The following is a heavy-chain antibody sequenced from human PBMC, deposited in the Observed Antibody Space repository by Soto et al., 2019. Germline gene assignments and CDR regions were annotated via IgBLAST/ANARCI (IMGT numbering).Heavy chain of an antibody. CDR1: GYTFSAYY. CDR3: AKDGPDYYDSSGPV. Sequence: SCKASGYTFSAYYTHWVRQAPGQGLEWVSAISGSGGSTYYADSVRGRFTISRDNSKNTLYLQMNSLRAEDTAVYYCAKDGPDYYDSSGPVWGQGTLVTVSS. V-gene: IGHV3-23*01. J-gene: IGHJ4*02. D-gene: IGHD3-22*01. CDR2: ISGSGGST.